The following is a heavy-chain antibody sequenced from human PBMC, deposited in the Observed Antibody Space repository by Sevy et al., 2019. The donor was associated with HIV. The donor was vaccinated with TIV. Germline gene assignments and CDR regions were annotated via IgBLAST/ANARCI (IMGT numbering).Heavy chain of an antibody. CDR1: GYTFIAHY. V-gene: IGHV1-2*02. D-gene: IGHD3-10*01. CDR2: ISPDSGDT. J-gene: IGHJ4*01. Sequence: ASVKVSCTSSGYTFIAHYLHWVRQAPGQGLEWMGWISPDSGDTKYTEKFQGRVTMTRDTSISTAYMELITLRSDDTAVSFCARVQRGGVPDYWGQGTLATVSS. CDR3: ARVQRGGVPDY.